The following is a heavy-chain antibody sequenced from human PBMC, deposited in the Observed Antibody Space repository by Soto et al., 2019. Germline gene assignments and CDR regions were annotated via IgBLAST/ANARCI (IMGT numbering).Heavy chain of an antibody. V-gene: IGHV3-21*01. D-gene: IGHD6-19*01. CDR2: LSSSSSYI. J-gene: IGHJ4*02. CDR1: GFTFSSYS. Sequence: GGSLRLSCAASGFTFSSYSMMWVRQAPGKGLEWVSLLSSSSSYIYFADSLKGRFTISRDNAKNSLYLQMNSLRAEDTAVYYCARVGYGSGWLPDYWGQGTLVTVSS. CDR3: ARVGYGSGWLPDY.